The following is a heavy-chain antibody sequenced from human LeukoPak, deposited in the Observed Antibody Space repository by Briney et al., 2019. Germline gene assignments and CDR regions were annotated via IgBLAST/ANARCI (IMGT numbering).Heavy chain of an antibody. Sequence: SQTLSLTCTVSGGSISSGDYYWGWIRQPPGKGLEWIRYIYYSGSTYYNPSLKSRVTISVDTSKNQFSLKLSSVTAADTAVYYCARVLIAAASTYYFDYWGQGTLVTVSS. CDR3: ARVLIAAASTYYFDY. CDR2: IYYSGST. J-gene: IGHJ4*02. D-gene: IGHD6-13*01. V-gene: IGHV4-30-4*08. CDR1: GGSISSGDYY.